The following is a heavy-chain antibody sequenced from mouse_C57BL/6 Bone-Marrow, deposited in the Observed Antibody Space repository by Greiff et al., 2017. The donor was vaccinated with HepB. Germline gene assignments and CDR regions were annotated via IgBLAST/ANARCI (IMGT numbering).Heavy chain of an antibody. D-gene: IGHD2-4*01. CDR1: GFTFSDYG. Sequence: EVKLVESGGGLVKPGGSLKLSCAASGFTFSDYGMHWVRQAPEKGLEWVAYISSGSSTIYYADTVKGRFTISRDNAKTTLFLQMTSLRSEATAMYYCASPIYYDYDGAWFAYWGQGTLVTVSA. CDR3: ASPIYYDYDGAWFAY. CDR2: ISSGSSTI. V-gene: IGHV5-17*01. J-gene: IGHJ3*01.